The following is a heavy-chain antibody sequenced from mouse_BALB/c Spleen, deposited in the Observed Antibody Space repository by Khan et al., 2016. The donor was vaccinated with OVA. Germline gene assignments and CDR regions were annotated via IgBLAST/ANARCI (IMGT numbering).Heavy chain of an antibody. CDR3: ARARANSRFDY. D-gene: IGHD3-1*01. V-gene: IGHV1S137*01. J-gene: IGHJ3*01. CDR2: IRTYYGDA. CDR1: GYTFTDYA. Sequence: VQLQESGAELVRPGVSVKISCKGSGYTFTDYAMHWVKQSHAKSQEWFVVIRTYYGDADYNQKFKSTATMTVDTSYSTAYLQLDRLTSEDSATYYCARARANSRFDYWGQGTLVTVSA.